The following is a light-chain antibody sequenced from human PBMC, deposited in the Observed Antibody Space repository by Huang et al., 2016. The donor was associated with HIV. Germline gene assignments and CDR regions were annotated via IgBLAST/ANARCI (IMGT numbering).Light chain of an antibody. Sequence: EIVMTQSPATLSVSPGERATLSCRASRSVSSNLAWYQQKPGQPPRLLIYGASTRATGIPARFSGSGSGTEFTLTISSLQSEDFAVYYCQQYNNWPPWTFGQGTKVEIK. CDR3: QQYNNWPPWT. CDR2: GAS. V-gene: IGKV3-15*01. J-gene: IGKJ1*01. CDR1: RSVSSN.